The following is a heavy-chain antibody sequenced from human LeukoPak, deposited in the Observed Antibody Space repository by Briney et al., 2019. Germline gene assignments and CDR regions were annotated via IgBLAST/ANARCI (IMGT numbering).Heavy chain of an antibody. CDR2: INPSGGT. CDR1: GYTFTIYN. V-gene: IGHV1-46*01. CDR3: AREGVAGTGLDY. D-gene: IGHD6-13*01. Sequence: ASVKVSCKASGYTFTIYNMHWVRQAPGQGLEWMGIINPSGGTSYAQKLQGRITMTRDTSTVCMELSSLRSEDTAFYYCAREGVAGTGLDYWGQGTLVTVSS. J-gene: IGHJ4*02.